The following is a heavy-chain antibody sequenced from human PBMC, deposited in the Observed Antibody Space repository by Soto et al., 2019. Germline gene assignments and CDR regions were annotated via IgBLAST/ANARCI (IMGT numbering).Heavy chain of an antibody. Sequence: QVQLQESGPRLVRPSGTLSLTCTVSGDSLTNKKWWTWVRQPPGQGLEWIGEIYYSGSTSYNPSLKSRVTMSMDLSRNTLSLTLRSVIAADTAVYYCAKQRADFGSGSDTFYLDNWGQGSLVTVSS. J-gene: IGHJ4*02. D-gene: IGHD3-10*01. V-gene: IGHV4-4*02. CDR1: GDSLTNKKW. CDR3: AKQRADFGSGSDTFYLDN. CDR2: IYYSGST.